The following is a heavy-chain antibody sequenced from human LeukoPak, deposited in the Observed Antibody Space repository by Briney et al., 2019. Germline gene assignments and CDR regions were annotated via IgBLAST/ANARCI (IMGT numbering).Heavy chain of an antibody. J-gene: IGHJ4*02. CDR1: GFTFRTYS. D-gene: IGHD5-18*01. CDR3: AIRGYSYGPSPVYFDY. CDR2: VSADGRTQ. Sequence: PGGSLRLSCAASGFTFRTYSIHWVRQAPGKGLEWVTVVSADGRTQLYSDSVKGRFTVSRDNSKNTLYLQMNSLRAEDTAVYYCAIRGYSYGPSPVYFDYWGQGTLVTVSS. V-gene: IGHV3-30*03.